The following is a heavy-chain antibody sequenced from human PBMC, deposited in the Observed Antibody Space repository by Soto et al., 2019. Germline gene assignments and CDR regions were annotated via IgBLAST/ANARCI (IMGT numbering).Heavy chain of an antibody. V-gene: IGHV1-69*02. CDR3: ARGGATVPTFLSVLEHYYMDV. Sequence: GASVKVSCKASGGTFSSYTISWVRQAPGQGLEWMGRIIPILGIADYAQKFQGRVTITADKSTSTAYMELSSLRSEDTAVYYCARGGATVPTFLSVLEHYYMDVWGTGTTVTVSS. J-gene: IGHJ6*03. CDR1: GGTFSSYT. D-gene: IGHD4-17*01. CDR2: IIPILGIA.